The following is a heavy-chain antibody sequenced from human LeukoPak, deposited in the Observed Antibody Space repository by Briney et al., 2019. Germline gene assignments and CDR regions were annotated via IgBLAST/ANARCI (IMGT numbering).Heavy chain of an antibody. Sequence: SETLSLTCTVSGGSISTYYWSWIRQPPGKGLDWIGFIFYSGSTNYNPSLKSRVTISVDTSKNQFSLKVTSVTAADTAVYYCASHASYYDGSAYQPLDYWGQGTLVTVSS. CDR2: IFYSGST. V-gene: IGHV4-59*08. CDR1: GGSISTYY. D-gene: IGHD3-22*01. CDR3: ASHASYYDGSAYQPLDY. J-gene: IGHJ4*02.